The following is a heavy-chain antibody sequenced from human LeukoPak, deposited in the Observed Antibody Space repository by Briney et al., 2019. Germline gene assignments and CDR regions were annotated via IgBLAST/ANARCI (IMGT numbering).Heavy chain of an antibody. J-gene: IGHJ6*02. CDR2: ILPIFDMA. Sequence: WASVKVPCKASGGTFSTYVITWVRQAPGQGLEWMGRILPIFDMANYAQKFQGRVTITADTSTRTAYMELSSLRSDDTAVYYCARDGGWLQTQNHYYYHGMDVWGQGTTVTVSS. CDR3: ARDGGWLQTQNHYYYHGMDV. D-gene: IGHD5-24*01. CDR1: GGTFSTYV. V-gene: IGHV1-69*04.